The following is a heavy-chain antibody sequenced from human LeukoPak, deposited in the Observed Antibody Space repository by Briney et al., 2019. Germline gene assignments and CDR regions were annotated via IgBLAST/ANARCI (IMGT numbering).Heavy chain of an antibody. CDR2: IWYDGSNK. CDR3: ARDAGYCSGGSCYPGQFDY. CDR1: GFTFSSYG. V-gene: IGHV3-33*01. Sequence: PGRSLRLSCAASGFTFSSYGMHGVRQAPGKGLEWVAVIWYDGSNKYYADSVKGRFTISRDNSKNTLYLQMNSLRAEDTAVYYCARDAGYCSGGSCYPGQFDYWGQGTLVTVSS. D-gene: IGHD2-15*01. J-gene: IGHJ4*02.